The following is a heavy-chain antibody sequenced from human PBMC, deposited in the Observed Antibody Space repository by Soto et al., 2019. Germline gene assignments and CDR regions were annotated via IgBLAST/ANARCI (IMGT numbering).Heavy chain of an antibody. J-gene: IGHJ6*03. CDR3: ARLMEATIEKYYYYYMDV. V-gene: IGHV2-70*11. Sequence: SGPTRVNPTQTLTLTCTFSGFSLSTSGMCVSWIRQPPGKALEWLARIDWDDDKYYSTSLKTMLTISKDTSKNQVVLTMTNMEPVDTATYYFARLMEATIEKYYYYYMDVWGKGTTVTGSS. CDR2: IDWDDDK. CDR1: GFSLSTSGMC. D-gene: IGHD5-12*01.